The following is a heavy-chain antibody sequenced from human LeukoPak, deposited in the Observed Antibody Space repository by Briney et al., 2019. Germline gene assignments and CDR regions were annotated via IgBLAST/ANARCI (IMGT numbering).Heavy chain of an antibody. Sequence: PGGSLRLSCAASGFTFSSYGMHWVRQAPGKGLVWVSRLSSDGSSTNYADSVKGRFTISRDNAKNTLNLQMNSLRAEDTAVYYCARDLGQYYDTSDNWFDPWGQGTLVTVSS. V-gene: IGHV3-74*01. CDR3: ARDLGQYYDTSDNWFDP. CDR1: GFTFSSYG. CDR2: LSSDGSST. J-gene: IGHJ5*02. D-gene: IGHD3-22*01.